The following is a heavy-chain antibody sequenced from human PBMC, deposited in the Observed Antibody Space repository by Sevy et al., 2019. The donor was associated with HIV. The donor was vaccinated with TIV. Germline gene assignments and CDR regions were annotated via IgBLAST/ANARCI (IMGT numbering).Heavy chain of an antibody. Sequence: SETLSLTCAVSGGSISSSNWWSWVRQPPGKGLEWIGEIYHSGSTNYNPSLKSRVTISVDKSKNQFSLKLSSVAAADTAVYYCAILGDITMVRGVMSGFDPWGQGTLVTVSS. D-gene: IGHD3-10*01. CDR2: IYHSGST. V-gene: IGHV4-4*02. CDR1: GGSISSSNW. J-gene: IGHJ5*02. CDR3: AILGDITMVRGVMSGFDP.